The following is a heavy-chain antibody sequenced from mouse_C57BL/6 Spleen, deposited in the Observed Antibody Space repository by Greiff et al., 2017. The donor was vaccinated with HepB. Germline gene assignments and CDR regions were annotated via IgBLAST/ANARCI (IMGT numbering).Heavy chain of an antibody. D-gene: IGHD2-3*01. V-gene: IGHV1-82*01. Sequence: VHLVESGPELVKPGASVKISCKASGYAFSSSWMNWVKQRPGKGLEWIGRIYPGDGDTNYNGKFKGKATLTADKSSSTAYMQLSSLTSEDSAVYFCASTFYDGYLDYWGQGTTLTVSS. CDR1: GYAFSSSW. J-gene: IGHJ2*01. CDR2: IYPGDGDT. CDR3: ASTFYDGYLDY.